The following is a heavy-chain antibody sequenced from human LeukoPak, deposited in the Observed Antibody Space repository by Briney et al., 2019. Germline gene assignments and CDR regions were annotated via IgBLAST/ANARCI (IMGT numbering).Heavy chain of an antibody. V-gene: IGHV1-18*01. D-gene: IGHD1-7*01. CDR3: ARDRSTITGTTNWFDP. CDR1: GYTFTSYG. Sequence: GASVKVSCKASGYTFTSYGISWVRQAPGQGLEWMGWISAYNGNTNYAQKLQGRVTMTTDTSTSTAYVELRSLRSDDTAVYYCARDRSTITGTTNWFDPWGQGTLVTVSS. J-gene: IGHJ5*02. CDR2: ISAYNGNT.